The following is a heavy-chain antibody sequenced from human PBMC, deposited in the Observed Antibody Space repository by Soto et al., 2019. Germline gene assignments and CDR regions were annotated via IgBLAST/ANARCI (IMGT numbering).Heavy chain of an antibody. CDR3: AREGRGKKAGYNGLVSLGY. J-gene: IGHJ4*02. D-gene: IGHD2-2*02. Sequence: QVQLVQSGAEVKTPGSSLKVSCKVSGSRFSNYVISWVRQAPGHGLEWLGRIIPIFNSTKYAQSFQGRVTSTADKSTNTASLALSSLRSDDTAVYYCAREGRGKKAGYNGLVSLGYWGQGTLVTVSS. CDR2: IIPIFNST. V-gene: IGHV1-69*06. CDR1: GSRFSNYV.